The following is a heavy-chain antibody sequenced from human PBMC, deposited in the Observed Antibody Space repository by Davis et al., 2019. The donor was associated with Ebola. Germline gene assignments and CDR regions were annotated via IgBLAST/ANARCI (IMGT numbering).Heavy chain of an antibody. CDR3: ARDRFFAFDF. V-gene: IGHV3-48*02. Sequence: PGGSLRLSCAASGFVFSDFSMHWVRQAPGKGLEWITYITKGSDAIHYADSVKGRFTVSRDNAKNSVFLQMSSLRDEDSAVYYCARDRFFAFDFWSQGVHVSVSS. CDR2: ITKGSDAI. D-gene: IGHD3/OR15-3a*01. CDR1: GFVFSDFS. J-gene: IGHJ4*02.